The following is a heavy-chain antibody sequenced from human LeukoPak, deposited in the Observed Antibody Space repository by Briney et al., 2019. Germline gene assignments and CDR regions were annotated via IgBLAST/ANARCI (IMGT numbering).Heavy chain of an antibody. J-gene: IGHJ4*02. V-gene: IGHV3-64*01. CDR2: ISSIGGST. CDR3: ARGIDDGGYVLDY. D-gene: IGHD4-17*01. Sequence: PGGSLRLSCAASGFTFSSYAMHWVRQAPGKGLEYVSAISSIGGSTYYANSVKGRFTISRDNSKNTLYLQMGSLRAEDMAVYYCARGIDDGGYVLDYWGQGTLVTVSS. CDR1: GFTFSSYA.